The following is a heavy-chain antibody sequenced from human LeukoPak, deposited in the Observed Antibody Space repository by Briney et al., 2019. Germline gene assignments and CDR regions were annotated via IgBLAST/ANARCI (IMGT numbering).Heavy chain of an antibody. Sequence: GGSLRLSCAASGFTFDDYAMCWVRQAPGKGLEWVSLISWDVGRPYYADSVKGRFTISRDNCKTSLYLQMNSLRAEDTALYYCAKGPKGYDFWSSYAPLDYWGQGTLVTVSS. CDR2: ISWDVGRP. D-gene: IGHD3-3*01. CDR3: AKGPKGYDFWSSYAPLDY. CDR1: GFTFDDYA. V-gene: IGHV3-43D*04. J-gene: IGHJ4*02.